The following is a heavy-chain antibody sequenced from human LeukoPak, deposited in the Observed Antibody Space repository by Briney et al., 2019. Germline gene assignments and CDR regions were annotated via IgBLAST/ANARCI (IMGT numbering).Heavy chain of an antibody. Sequence: GGSLRLSCAASGFTFSSYWMHWVRQAPGKGLVWVGRIKSNIDGGTADYAAPVKGRFTISRDDSKNMLYLQMNSLKIEDTGVYYCTTGVRGGEASRGQGTLVTVSP. V-gene: IGHV3-15*01. D-gene: IGHD2-21*01. CDR3: TTGVRGGEAS. J-gene: IGHJ4*02. CDR1: GFTFSSYW. CDR2: IKSNIDGGTA.